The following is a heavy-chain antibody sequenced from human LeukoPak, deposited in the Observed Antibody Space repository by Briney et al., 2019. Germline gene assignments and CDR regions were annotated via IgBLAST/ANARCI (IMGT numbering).Heavy chain of an antibody. CDR2: ISYDGSNK. CDR3: AEGSDYPDN. J-gene: IGHJ4*02. Sequence: PGGSLRLSCAASGFTFSSYGMHWVRQAPGKGLEWVAVISYDGSNKYYADSVKGRFTISRDNSKNTLYLQMNSLRAEDTCVYYCAEGSDYPDNWGQGTLVTVSS. V-gene: IGHV3-30*03. CDR1: GFTFSSYG.